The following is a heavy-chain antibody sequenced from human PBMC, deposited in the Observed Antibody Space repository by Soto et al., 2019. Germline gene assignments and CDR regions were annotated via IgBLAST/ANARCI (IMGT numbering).Heavy chain of an antibody. CDR2: INPNSGGT. V-gene: IGHV1-2*02. Sequence: QVQLVESGAEVKKPGASVKVSCKASGYTFTGYYIHWVRQAPGEGLEWMGWINPNSGGTNYAQNLQGRATMTRDTSISTDFMELSGLRSDDTAVYYCARGGGSGSLYYYYYGMDVWGQGTTVTVSS. J-gene: IGHJ6*02. CDR1: GYTFTGYY. D-gene: IGHD3-10*01. CDR3: ARGGGSGSLYYYYYGMDV.